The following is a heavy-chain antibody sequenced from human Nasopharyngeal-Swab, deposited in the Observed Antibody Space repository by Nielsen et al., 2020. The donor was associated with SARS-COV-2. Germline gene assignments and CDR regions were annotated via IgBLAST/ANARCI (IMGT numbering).Heavy chain of an antibody. Sequence: GESLKISCEASGFTFSSYPMQWVRRAPGKGLEWVSDISYGGGDEHYADSVKGRFTISRDNSKNTLYLQMNSLTVDDTAVYYCARSYNPGGFGWLLSNDWGQGTLVTVSS. V-gene: IGHV3-30*04. CDR1: GFTFSSYP. CDR3: ARSYNPGGFGWLLSND. CDR2: ISYGGGDE. J-gene: IGHJ4*02. D-gene: IGHD3-9*01.